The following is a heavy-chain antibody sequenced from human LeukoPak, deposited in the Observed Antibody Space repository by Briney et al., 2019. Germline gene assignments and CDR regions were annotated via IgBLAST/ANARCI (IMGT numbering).Heavy chain of an antibody. CDR3: ARDREYSSSSRPNYYYYYYMDV. CDR1: GYTFTNYG. V-gene: IGHV1-18*01. Sequence: GAAVKVSFKASGYTFTNYGISWVRQPPGQGLEWMGLISAYNGNTNYAHKLQGRVTITTDTSTSTAYMELRSLRSDDTAVYYCARDREYSSSSRPNYYYYYYMDVWGKGTTVTVSS. J-gene: IGHJ6*03. D-gene: IGHD6-6*01. CDR2: ISAYNGNT.